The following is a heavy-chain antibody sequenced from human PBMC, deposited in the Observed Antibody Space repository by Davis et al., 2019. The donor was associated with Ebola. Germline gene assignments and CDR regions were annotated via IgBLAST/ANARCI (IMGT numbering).Heavy chain of an antibody. J-gene: IGHJ5*02. CDR1: GYTFTRYG. CDR3: ARFSFASGSYRFDP. Sequence: AASVKVSCKASGYTFTRYGISWVRQAPGQGLEWMGWISTYDDKRRYAQKFQGRITMSTDTSTSTAYMELTSLRSDDTAVYYCARFSFASGSYRFDPWGQGTLVTVSS. CDR2: ISTYDDKR. V-gene: IGHV1-18*04. D-gene: IGHD3-10*01.